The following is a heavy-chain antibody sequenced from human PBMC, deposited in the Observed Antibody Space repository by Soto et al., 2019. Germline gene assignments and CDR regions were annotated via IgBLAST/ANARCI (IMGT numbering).Heavy chain of an antibody. CDR1: SGPSSSHN. D-gene: IGHD1-26*01. V-gene: IGHV4-59*08. CDR2: VYYTGGT. Sequence: QVQVQQSGPGPVKPSETLSLTCTVSSGPSSSHNWGWIRQPPGRGLEWNGYVYYTGGTSYNPSLKSRVTISADTSTNHISLTLSSVTAADTAVYYCVRQGIDYLHGLVDVWGQGTTVSVSS. J-gene: IGHJ6*02. CDR3: VRQGIDYLHGLVDV.